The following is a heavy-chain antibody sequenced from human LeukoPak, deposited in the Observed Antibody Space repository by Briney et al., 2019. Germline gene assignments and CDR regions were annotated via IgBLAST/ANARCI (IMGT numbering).Heavy chain of an antibody. CDR3: ARAHCSSTSCYLDYYDSSGYYYPGAFDI. CDR1: GGTFSSYA. D-gene: IGHD3-22*01. J-gene: IGHJ3*02. Sequence: SVKVSCKASGGTFSSYAISWVRQAPGQGLEWMGGIIPIFGTANYAQKFQGRVTITADESTSTAHMELSSLRSEDTAVYYCARAHCSSTSCYLDYYDSSGYYYPGAFDIWGQGTMVTVSS. V-gene: IGHV1-69*01. CDR2: IIPIFGTA.